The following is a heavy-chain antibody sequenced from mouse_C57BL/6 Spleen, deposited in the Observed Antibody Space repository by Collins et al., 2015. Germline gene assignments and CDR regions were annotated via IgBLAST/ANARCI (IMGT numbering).Heavy chain of an antibody. J-gene: IGHJ4*01. CDR2: INPNYGTS. Sequence: GASVKISCKASGYSFTDYNMNWLKQSNGKSLEWIGIINPNYGTSTYNQKFKGKATLTVDQSSSTAYIQLNSLTSEDSAVYYCATNGPLAMDYWGQGTSVTVSS. CDR1: GYSFTDYN. V-gene: IGHV1-39*01. CDR3: ATNGPLAMDY.